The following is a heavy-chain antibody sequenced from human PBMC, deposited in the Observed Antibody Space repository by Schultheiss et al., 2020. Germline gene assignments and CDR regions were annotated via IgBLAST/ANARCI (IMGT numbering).Heavy chain of an antibody. J-gene: IGHJ4*02. CDR3: ASAEYSGSPADY. D-gene: IGHD1-26*01. CDR2: IYHSGST. Sequence: SETLSLTCTVSGDSISSSNWWSWVRQPPGKGLEWIGEIYHSGSTNYNPSLKSRVTISVDKSKNQFSLKLSSVTAADTAVYYCASAEYSGSPADYWGQGTLVTVSS. CDR1: GDSISSSNW. V-gene: IGHV4-4*02.